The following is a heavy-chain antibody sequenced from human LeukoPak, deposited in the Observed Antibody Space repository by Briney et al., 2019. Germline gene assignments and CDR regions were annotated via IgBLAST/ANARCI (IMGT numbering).Heavy chain of an antibody. D-gene: IGHD3-10*01. CDR1: GYRFTNYW. CDR2: IYPGDSDT. J-gene: IGHJ4*02. Sequence: GESRDFSCKGSGYRFTNYWIGWVRQMTGKGLEWMGIIYPGDSDTRYSPSFQGQVTISADKSFSTAYLQWSSLKASDIAMYYCARLSYGGSGSRLINYWGQGTLVTVSS. CDR3: ARLSYGGSGSRLINY. V-gene: IGHV5-51*01.